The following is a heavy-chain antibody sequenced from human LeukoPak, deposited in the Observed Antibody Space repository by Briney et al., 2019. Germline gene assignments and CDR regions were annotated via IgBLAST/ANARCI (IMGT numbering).Heavy chain of an antibody. CDR3: ARVPNAHYDSSGWVAFDI. J-gene: IGHJ3*02. V-gene: IGHV3-30-3*01. Sequence: GGSLRLSCAASRFTFSNFWMHWVRQAPGKGLVWVAVISYDGSNKYYADSVKGRFTISRDNSKNTLYLQMNSLRAEDTAVYYCARVPNAHYDSSGWVAFDIWGQGTMVTVSS. CDR1: RFTFSNFW. CDR2: ISYDGSNK. D-gene: IGHD3-22*01.